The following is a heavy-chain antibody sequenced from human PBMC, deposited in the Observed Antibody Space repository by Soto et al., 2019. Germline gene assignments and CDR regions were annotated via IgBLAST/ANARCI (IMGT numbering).Heavy chain of an antibody. V-gene: IGHV2-5*02. CDR3: AHRPPYVCDYFDY. D-gene: IGHD3-16*01. CDR1: GFSLSTSGVG. CDR2: IYWDDDK. Sequence: SGPTLVNPTQTLTLTCTFSGFSLSTSGVGVGWIRQPPGKALEWCAIIYWDDDKPVSPSLKSRIKITKATSKYQLVLTMPNLDPVDTSTYYCAHRPPYVCDYFDYWGQGTLVTVSA. J-gene: IGHJ4*02.